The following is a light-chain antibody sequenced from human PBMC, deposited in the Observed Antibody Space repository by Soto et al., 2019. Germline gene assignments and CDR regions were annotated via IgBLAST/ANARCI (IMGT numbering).Light chain of an antibody. CDR3: QHYNDYPWT. Sequence: DIHMTQSPSTLSASVGDRVTITCRASQSISIWLAWYQQKPGRAPNLLIYGTSSLESGVPSRFSGSGSGTEFTLTISTLQPDDFATYNSQHYNDYPWTFGQGTKVEIK. CDR1: QSISIW. CDR2: GTS. V-gene: IGKV1-5*03. J-gene: IGKJ1*01.